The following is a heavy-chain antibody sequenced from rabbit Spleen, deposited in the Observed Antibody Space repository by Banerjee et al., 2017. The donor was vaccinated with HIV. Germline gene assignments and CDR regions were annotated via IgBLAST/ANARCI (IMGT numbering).Heavy chain of an antibody. CDR2: IDGGRSGST. CDR3: ARGSATMTMVITGYYLNL. V-gene: IGHV1S40*01. J-gene: IGHJ4*01. Sequence: QSLEESGGDLVKPGASLTLTCTASGFSFSSSDYMCWVRQAPGKGLEWIACIDGGRSGSTYYASWAKGRFTISKASSTTVTLQMTSLTVADTATYFCARGSATMTMVITGYYLNLWGQGTLVTVS. CDR1: GFSFSSSDY. D-gene: IGHD2-1*01.